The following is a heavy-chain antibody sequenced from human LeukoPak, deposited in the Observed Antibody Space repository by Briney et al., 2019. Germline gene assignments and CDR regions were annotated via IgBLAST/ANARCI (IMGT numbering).Heavy chain of an antibody. D-gene: IGHD3-22*01. CDR2: IYYSGST. J-gene: IGHJ3*02. Sequence: SETLSLTCTVSGGSISSSSYYWGWIRQPPGKGLEWIGSIYYSGSTYYNPSLKSRVTISVDTSKNQLSLKLSSVTAADTAVYYCARHRMYYYDSSGRGVDDAFDIWGQGTMVTVSS. V-gene: IGHV4-39*01. CDR3: ARHRMYYYDSSGRGVDDAFDI. CDR1: GGSISSSSYY.